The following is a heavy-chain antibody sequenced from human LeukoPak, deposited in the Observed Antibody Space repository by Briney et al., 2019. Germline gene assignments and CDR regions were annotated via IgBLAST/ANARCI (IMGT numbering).Heavy chain of an antibody. CDR2: IRYDGSDK. V-gene: IGHV3-30*02. Sequence: GGSLRLSCAAPGFNFDKYGMHWVRQAPGKGLEWVTFIRYDGSDKYYANFVKGRFSTSRDNSKKQLYLQMNSLKSEDTALYYCANLDDYWGQGTLVTVSS. D-gene: IGHD1-1*01. CDR3: ANLDDY. CDR1: GFNFDKYG. J-gene: IGHJ4*02.